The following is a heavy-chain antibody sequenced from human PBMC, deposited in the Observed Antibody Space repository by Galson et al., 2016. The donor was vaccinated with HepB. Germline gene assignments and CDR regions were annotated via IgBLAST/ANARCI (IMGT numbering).Heavy chain of an antibody. D-gene: IGHD5-24*01. CDR3: VRHPQF. CDR2: IDAGKGNT. V-gene: IGHV1-3*01. CDR1: GYTFIRHA. J-gene: IGHJ1*01. Sequence: SVKASCKASGYTFIRHALHWVRQAPGQRLEWMGWIDAGKGNTQYSHRFQGRITISRDTSATTVYLDLSRLTSEDTAVYYCVRHPQFWGQGTLLTVSS.